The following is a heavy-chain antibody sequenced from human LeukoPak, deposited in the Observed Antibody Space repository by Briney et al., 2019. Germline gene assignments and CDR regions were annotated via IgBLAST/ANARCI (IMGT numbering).Heavy chain of an antibody. Sequence: GGSLRLSCTASGFTFGDYAMSWVRQAPGEGLEWVGFIRSKAYGGTAEYAASVKDRFTISRDDSKSIAYLQMNSLKTEDTAVYYCTRENWIGDSSGYHDYWGQGTLVTVSS. CDR2: IRSKAYGGTA. CDR3: TRENWIGDSSGYHDY. J-gene: IGHJ4*02. V-gene: IGHV3-49*04. CDR1: GFTFGDYA. D-gene: IGHD3-22*01.